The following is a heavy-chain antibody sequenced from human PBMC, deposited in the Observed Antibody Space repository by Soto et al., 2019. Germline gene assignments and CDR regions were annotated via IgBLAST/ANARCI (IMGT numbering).Heavy chain of an antibody. CDR1: GGSISSFY. Sequence: SETLSLTSTVSGGSISSFYWSWIRQPPGKGLEWIGYIYYSGSTNYNPSLKSRVTISVDTSKNQFSLKLSSVTAADTAVYYCARSNSYDFDYWGQGTLVTVSS. V-gene: IGHV4-59*08. J-gene: IGHJ4*02. CDR3: ARSNSYDFDY. D-gene: IGHD3-16*01. CDR2: IYYSGST.